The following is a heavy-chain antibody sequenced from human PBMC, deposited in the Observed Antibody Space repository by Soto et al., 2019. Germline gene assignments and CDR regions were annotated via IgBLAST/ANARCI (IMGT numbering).Heavy chain of an antibody. CDR1: EFTFSSNA. Sequence: EVQLLESGGGLVQPGGSLRLSCAASEFTFSSNAMHWVRQAPGKGLEWVSGITGSGSTKFYADSVKGRFTISRDNSKNTLYLHMSSLRAEDTATYYCAKDFTAYLSSWFHLWGQGTLVTVSS. D-gene: IGHD6-13*01. CDR2: ITGSGSTK. V-gene: IGHV3-23*01. J-gene: IGHJ5*02. CDR3: AKDFTAYLSSWFHL.